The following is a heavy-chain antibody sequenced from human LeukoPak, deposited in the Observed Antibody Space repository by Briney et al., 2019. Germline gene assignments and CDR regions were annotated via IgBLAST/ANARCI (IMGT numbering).Heavy chain of an antibody. J-gene: IGHJ4*01. Sequence: GGSLRLSCGVSGFIFSDYWMNWVRQAPGKELEWVASIKQDGGEKSYVDSVKGRFTISRDNAKNSLYLQMSSLGAEDTAVYYCARDGTAAGLYFDLWGQGTLVTVSS. CDR1: GFIFSDYW. V-gene: IGHV3-7*01. CDR2: IKQDGGEK. CDR3: ARDGTAAGLYFDL. D-gene: IGHD6-13*01.